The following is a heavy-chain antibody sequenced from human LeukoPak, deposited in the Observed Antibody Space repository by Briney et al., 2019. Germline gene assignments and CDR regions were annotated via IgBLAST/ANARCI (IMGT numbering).Heavy chain of an antibody. CDR1: GFTFSGYW. CDR2: INQDESEK. CDR3: ARVRVSSYYGMDI. J-gene: IGHJ6*02. D-gene: IGHD2/OR15-2a*01. Sequence: GGSLRLSCVGSGFTFSGYWMNWVRQAPGRGLEWVANINQDESEKYYVDSVKGRFTISRDNAKNSLYLQMNSLRAEDTAVYYCARVRVSSYYGMDIWGQGTTVTVSS. V-gene: IGHV3-7*05.